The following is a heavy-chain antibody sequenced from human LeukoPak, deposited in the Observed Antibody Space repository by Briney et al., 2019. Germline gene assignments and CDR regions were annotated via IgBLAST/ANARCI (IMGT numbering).Heavy chain of an antibody. Sequence: QPGGSLRLSCAASGFTFSSYWMNRVRQAPGKGLEWVANIKQDGSEKYYVDSVKGRFTISRDNAKNSLYLQMNSLRAEDTAVYYCARGTTVSSSLLYWGQGTLVTVSS. V-gene: IGHV3-7*01. D-gene: IGHD6-6*01. J-gene: IGHJ4*02. CDR2: IKQDGSEK. CDR3: ARGTTVSSSLLY. CDR1: GFTFSSYW.